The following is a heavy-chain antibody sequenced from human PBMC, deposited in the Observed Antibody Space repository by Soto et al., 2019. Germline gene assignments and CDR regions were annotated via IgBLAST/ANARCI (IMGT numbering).Heavy chain of an antibody. D-gene: IGHD2-15*01. Sequence: GCLLLPCSASGFTFSSYAMHWVRQAPGKGLEWVAVISYDGSNKYYADSVKGRFTISRDNSKNTLYLQMNSLRAEDTAVYYCARGIAATRGGWFDPWGQGTLVTVSS. CDR3: ARGIAATRGGWFDP. CDR2: ISYDGSNK. J-gene: IGHJ5*02. CDR1: GFTFSSYA. V-gene: IGHV3-30-3*01.